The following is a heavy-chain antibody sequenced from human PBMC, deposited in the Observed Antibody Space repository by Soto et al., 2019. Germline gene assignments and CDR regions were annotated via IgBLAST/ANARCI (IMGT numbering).Heavy chain of an antibody. D-gene: IGHD2-8*01. Sequence: APVKVSCKASGYSFTDYHIHWVRRAPGQGLEWLGRINPKSGGTSTAQKFQGWVTMTTDTSISTASMELTRLTSDDTAIYYCARGDSTDCSNGVCSFFYNHDMDVWGQGTTVTVSS. CDR2: INPKSGGT. CDR1: GYSFTDYH. V-gene: IGHV1-2*04. CDR3: ARGDSTDCSNGVCSFFYNHDMDV. J-gene: IGHJ6*02.